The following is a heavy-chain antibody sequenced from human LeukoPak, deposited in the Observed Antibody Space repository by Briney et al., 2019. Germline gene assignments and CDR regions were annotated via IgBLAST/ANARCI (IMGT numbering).Heavy chain of an antibody. CDR2: IYYTGST. J-gene: IGHJ5*02. Sequence: SETLSLTCTVSGGSISSSSYYWGWVRQPPGKGLEWIGSIYYTGSTHYNPSLKSRVTISVDTSKNQFSLKLSSVTAADTAVYYCAAIAAAGSWGQGTLVTVSS. CDR3: AAIAAAGS. D-gene: IGHD6-13*01. V-gene: IGHV4-39*07. CDR1: GGSISSSSYY.